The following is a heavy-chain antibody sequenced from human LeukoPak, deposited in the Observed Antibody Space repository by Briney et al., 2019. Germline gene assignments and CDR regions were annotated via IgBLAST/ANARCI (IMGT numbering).Heavy chain of an antibody. CDR2: ISGSGGST. V-gene: IGHV3-23*01. D-gene: IGHD3-16*01. CDR3: AREGRGGATYMDV. Sequence: TGGSLRLSCAASGFTFSSYALSWVRQAPGKGLEWVSAISGSGGSTYYADSVKGRFTISRDNSKNTLYLQMNSLRAEDTAVYFCAREGRGGATYMDVWGKGTTVTVSS. CDR1: GFTFSSYA. J-gene: IGHJ6*04.